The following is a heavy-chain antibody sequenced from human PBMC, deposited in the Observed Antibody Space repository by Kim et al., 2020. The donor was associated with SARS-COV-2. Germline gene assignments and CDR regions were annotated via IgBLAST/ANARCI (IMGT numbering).Heavy chain of an antibody. CDR1: GFTFSSYW. Sequence: GGSLRLSCAASGFTFSSYWMHWVRQAPGKGLVWVSRINSDGSSTSYADSVKGRFTISRDNAKNTLYLQMNSLRAEDTAVYYCARGRNCSGGSCYGYAYYYYGMDVWGQGTTVTVSS. D-gene: IGHD2-15*01. CDR2: INSDGSST. V-gene: IGHV3-74*01. J-gene: IGHJ6*02. CDR3: ARGRNCSGGSCYGYAYYYYGMDV.